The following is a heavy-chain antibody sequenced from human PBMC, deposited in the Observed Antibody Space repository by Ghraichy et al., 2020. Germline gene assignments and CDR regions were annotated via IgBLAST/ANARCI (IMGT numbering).Heavy chain of an antibody. J-gene: IGHJ1*01. V-gene: IGHV3-23*01. CDR3: VKDETVMVISPEH. Sequence: GGSLRLSCAASGFAFSSHGMSWVRQASGKGLEWVSCMSAHGGSTYYADSVKGRFIISRDNSESTLYLQMNSLRAEDTAVYHCVKDETVMVISPEHWGPGTLVTVSS. D-gene: IGHD2-8*01. CDR2: MSAHGGST. CDR1: GFAFSSHG.